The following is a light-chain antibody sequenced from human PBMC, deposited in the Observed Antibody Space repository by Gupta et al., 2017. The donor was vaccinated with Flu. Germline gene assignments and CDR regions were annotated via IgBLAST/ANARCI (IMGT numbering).Light chain of an antibody. CDR1: SSTIGAGYD. V-gene: IGLV1-40*01. Sequence: QSGLTQPPSLSGAPGQRVTISCTGSSSTIGAGYDVHWYQHPPGTPPKLLIYGSITRPSGVPDRFSGSKSGASASLAITGLQAEEEADYYCQSVDNSISAMFGGGTKLTVL. CDR3: QSVDNSISAM. CDR2: GSI. J-gene: IGLJ3*02.